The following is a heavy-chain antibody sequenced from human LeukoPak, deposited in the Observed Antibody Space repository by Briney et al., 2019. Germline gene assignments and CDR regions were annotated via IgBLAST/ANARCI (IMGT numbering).Heavy chain of an antibody. CDR2: INHSGST. J-gene: IGHJ4*02. V-gene: IGHV4-34*01. CDR3: ARDAVTTSLDY. CDR1: GGSFSGYY. Sequence: SETLSHTCAVYGGSFSGYYWSWIRQPPGRGLEWIGQINHSGSTNYNPSLKSRVTISVDTSKNQFSLKLTSVNAADTAVYYCARDAVTTSLDYWGQGILVTVSS. D-gene: IGHD5-12*01.